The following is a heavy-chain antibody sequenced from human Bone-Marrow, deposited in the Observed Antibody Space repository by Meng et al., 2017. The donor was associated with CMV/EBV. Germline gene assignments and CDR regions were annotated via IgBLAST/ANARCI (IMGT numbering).Heavy chain of an antibody. CDR3: AREDIVVVPAAPDY. D-gene: IGHD2-2*01. Sequence: ASVKVSCKASGYTFTSYDINWVRQATGQGLEWMGWMNPNSGNTGYAQKFQGRVTMTRNTSISTAYMELSSLRSEDTAVYYCAREDIVVVPAAPDYWGQGTLVTVSS. CDR1: GYTFTSYD. CDR2: MNPNSGNT. J-gene: IGHJ4*02. V-gene: IGHV1-8*01.